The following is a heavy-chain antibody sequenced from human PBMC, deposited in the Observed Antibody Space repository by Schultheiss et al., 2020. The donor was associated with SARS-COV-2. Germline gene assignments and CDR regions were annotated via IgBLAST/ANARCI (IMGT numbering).Heavy chain of an antibody. D-gene: IGHD6-13*01. V-gene: IGHV4-39*01. CDR2: IYYSGST. Sequence: SETLSLTCTVSGGSISSSSYYWGWIRQPPGKGLEWIGYIYYSGSTYYNPSLKSRVTISVDTSKNQFSLKLSSVTAADTAVYYCARSKQQLVSSYDYWGQGTLVTVSS. CDR3: ARSKQQLVSSYDY. CDR1: GGSISSSSYY. J-gene: IGHJ4*02.